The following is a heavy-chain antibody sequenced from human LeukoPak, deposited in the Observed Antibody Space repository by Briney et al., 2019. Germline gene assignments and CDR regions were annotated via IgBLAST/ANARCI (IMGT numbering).Heavy chain of an antibody. CDR2: ISYDGSNK. CDR1: GFTFSSYG. D-gene: IGHD2-15*01. V-gene: IGHV3-30*03. Sequence: GGSLRLSCAASGFTFSSYGMHWVRQAPGRGLEWVAVISYDGSNKYCADSVKGRFTISRDNSKNTLYLQMNSLRAEDTAVYYCARDRGPCSGGSCYTIDYWGQGTLVTVSS. J-gene: IGHJ4*02. CDR3: ARDRGPCSGGSCYTIDY.